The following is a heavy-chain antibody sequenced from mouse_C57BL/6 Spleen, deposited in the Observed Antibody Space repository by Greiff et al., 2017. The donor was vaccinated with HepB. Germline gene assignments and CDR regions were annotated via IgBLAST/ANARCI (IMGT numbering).Heavy chain of an antibody. V-gene: IGHV3-8*01. D-gene: IGHD1-1*01. J-gene: IGHJ1*03. Sequence: EVKLMESGPGLAKPSQTLSLTCSVTGYSITSDYWNWIRKFPGNKLEYMGYISYSGSTYYNPSLKSRISITRDTSKNQYYLQLNSVTTEDTATYYCARGFYYGRSLVDFDVWGTGTTVTVSS. CDR2: ISYSGST. CDR1: GYSITSDY. CDR3: ARGFYYGRSLVDFDV.